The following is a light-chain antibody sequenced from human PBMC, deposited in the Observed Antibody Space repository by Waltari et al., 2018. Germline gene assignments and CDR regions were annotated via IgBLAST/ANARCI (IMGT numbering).Light chain of an antibody. J-gene: IGLJ3*02. CDR3: ETGGHGTWV. Sequence: QLVLTQSPSASASLGASVKLTSTLSSGHSSNIIPWHQQQPGQGPRYLMKVNSDGSHRKGDEIPDRFSGSSSGAERYLTISSLQSEDEADYYCETGGHGTWVFGGGTKLTVL. V-gene: IGLV4-69*01. CDR2: VNSDGSH. CDR1: SGHSSNI.